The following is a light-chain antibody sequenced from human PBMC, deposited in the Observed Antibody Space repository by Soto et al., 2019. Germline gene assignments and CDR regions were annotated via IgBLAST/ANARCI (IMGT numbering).Light chain of an antibody. CDR1: QSVSSSY. CDR2: GVS. CDR3: QQYGDSPWT. J-gene: IGKJ1*01. Sequence: EIVWTQSPGTLSLSPGERASLSCRASQSVSSSYLAWYQQKPGQAPRLLIYGVSSRATGIPDRFSGSGSETDFTLTISRLEPEDFAVYYCQQYGDSPWTFGQGNKVEIK. V-gene: IGKV3-20*01.